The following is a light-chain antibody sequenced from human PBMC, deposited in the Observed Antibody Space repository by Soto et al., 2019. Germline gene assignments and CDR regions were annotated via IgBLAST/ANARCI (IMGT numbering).Light chain of an antibody. CDR1: SNDIGGYNY. CDR3: SSYTSSSTLL. Sequence: QSVLTQPASVSGSPGQSITFSCTGTSNDIGGYNYVSWYQQHPGKAPKLMIFDVSNRPSGVSYRFSGSKSGNTASLTISGLQAEDEADYYCSSYTSSSTLLFGGGTKLIVL. V-gene: IGLV2-14*01. CDR2: DVS. J-gene: IGLJ2*01.